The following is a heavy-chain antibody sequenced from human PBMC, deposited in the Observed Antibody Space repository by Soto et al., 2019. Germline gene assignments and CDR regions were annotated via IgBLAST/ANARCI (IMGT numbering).Heavy chain of an antibody. CDR3: ARHCTKGTLSTYYYYYYMDV. J-gene: IGHJ6*03. Sequence: SETLSLTCTVSCGSISSSSYYWGWIRQPPGKGLEWIGSIYYSGSTYYNPSLKSRVTISVDTSKNQFSLKLSSVTAADTAVYYCARHCTKGTLSTYYYYYYMDVWGKGTTVTVSS. CDR1: CGSISSSSYY. V-gene: IGHV4-39*01. D-gene: IGHD2-8*01. CDR2: IYYSGST.